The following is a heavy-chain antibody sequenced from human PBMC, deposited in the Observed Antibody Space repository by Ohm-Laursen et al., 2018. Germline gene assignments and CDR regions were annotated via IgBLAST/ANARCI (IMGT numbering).Heavy chain of an antibody. Sequence: SLRLSCAASGFTFSNYAMSWVRQAPGKGLEWVSAISSSGGSTYYADSVKGRFTISRDNSKNTLYLQMDSLRAEDTAVYYCAKDLPTSTLRRPREPFDYWGQGTLVTVSS. D-gene: IGHD1-14*01. J-gene: IGHJ4*02. V-gene: IGHV3-23*01. CDR1: GFTFSNYA. CDR2: ISSSGGST. CDR3: AKDLPTSTLRRPREPFDY.